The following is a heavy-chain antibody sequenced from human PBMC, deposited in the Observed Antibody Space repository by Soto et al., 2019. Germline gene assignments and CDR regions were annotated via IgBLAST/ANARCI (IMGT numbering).Heavy chain of an antibody. CDR1: GYTFTSYG. D-gene: IGHD6-6*01. J-gene: IGHJ6*03. CDR2: ISAYNGNT. V-gene: IGHV1-18*01. Sequence: ASVKVSCKASGYTFTSYGISWVRQAPGQGLEWMGWISAYNGNTNYAQKLQGRVTMTTDTSTSTAYMELRSLRSDDTAVYYCARDGQVGWQLEVFVAGYYYYMDVWGKGTTVTVSS. CDR3: ARDGQVGWQLEVFVAGYYYYMDV.